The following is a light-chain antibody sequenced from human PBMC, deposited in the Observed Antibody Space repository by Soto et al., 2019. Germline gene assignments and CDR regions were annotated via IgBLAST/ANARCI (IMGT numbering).Light chain of an antibody. Sequence: QSALTQPASVSGSPGQSLTISCTGTSSDVGSYNLVSWYQQHPGKAPKLMIYEGSKRPSGVSNRFSGSKSGNAASMTISALQSEHEADYYCCSYAGSSTRNVFGTGTKVTVL. CDR2: EGS. V-gene: IGLV2-23*01. CDR3: CSYAGSSTRNV. J-gene: IGLJ1*01. CDR1: SSDVGSYNL.